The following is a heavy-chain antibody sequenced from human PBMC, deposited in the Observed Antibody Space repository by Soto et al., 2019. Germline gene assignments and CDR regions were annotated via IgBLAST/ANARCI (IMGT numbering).Heavy chain of an antibody. V-gene: IGHV1-58*01. J-gene: IGHJ4*02. CDR2: IVVGSGNT. Sequence: RASVKVSCKASGFTFTSSAVQWVRQARGQRLEWIGWIVVGSGNTNYAQKFQERVTITRDMSTSTAYMELSSLRSEDTAVYYCAAYYDSSGYDYWGQGTLVTVSS. D-gene: IGHD3-22*01. CDR1: GFTFTSSA. CDR3: AAYYDSSGYDY.